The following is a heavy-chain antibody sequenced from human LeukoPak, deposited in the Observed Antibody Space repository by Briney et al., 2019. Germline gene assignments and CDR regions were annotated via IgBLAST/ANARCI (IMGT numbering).Heavy chain of an antibody. V-gene: IGHV3-33*01. J-gene: IGHJ4*02. D-gene: IGHD3-10*01. Sequence: PGGSLRLSCAASGFPLNSHGVQWVPQAPGKGLEVAAAIWYDGSNKYYVDSVKGRFTISRDNSKNTLYLQMNSLRAEDTAVYYCARDKGSGSSPLGFAFWGQGALVTVSS. CDR2: IWYDGSNK. CDR1: GFPLNSHG. CDR3: ARDKGSGSSPLGFAF.